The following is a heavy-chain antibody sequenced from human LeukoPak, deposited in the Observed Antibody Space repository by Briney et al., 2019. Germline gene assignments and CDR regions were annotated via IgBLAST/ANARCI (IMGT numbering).Heavy chain of an antibody. CDR3: ARDGYSGSYYYAFDI. J-gene: IGHJ3*02. CDR1: GDSISSYY. D-gene: IGHD1-26*01. V-gene: IGHV4-59*12. CDR2: IYYSGST. Sequence: SETLSLTCTVSGDSISSYYWSWIRQPPGKGLEWIGYIYYSGSTDYNPSLKSRVTMSVDTSKNQFSLKLSSVTAADTAVYYCARDGYSGSYYYAFDIWGQGTMVTVSS.